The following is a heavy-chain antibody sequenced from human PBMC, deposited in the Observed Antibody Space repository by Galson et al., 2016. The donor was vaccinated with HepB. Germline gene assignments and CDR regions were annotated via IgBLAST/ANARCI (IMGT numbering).Heavy chain of an antibody. J-gene: IGHJ6*02. CDR2: IWYDGSNK. D-gene: IGHD2-15*01. CDR3: ARDTKGRVEVVVAANYYYYYGMDV. V-gene: IGHV3-33*01. Sequence: SLRLSCAASGFLFSSYGMHWVRQAPGKGLEWVAVIWYDGSNKYYADSVKGRFTTSRDNSKNTLYLQMNSLRAEDTAVYYCARDTKGRVEVVVAANYYYYYGMDVWGQGTTVTVSS. CDR1: GFLFSSYG.